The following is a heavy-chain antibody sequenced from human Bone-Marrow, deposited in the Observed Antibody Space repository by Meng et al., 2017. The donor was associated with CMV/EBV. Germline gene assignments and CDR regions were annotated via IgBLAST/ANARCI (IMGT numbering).Heavy chain of an antibody. Sequence: SLKIYCAASGFSFDDYAMHWVRLRPGKGLEWVSGISWNSDIIGYADSVKGRFTISRDNAKNSLYLQINSLRTEDTALYYCAKDKLGSSSHVDYWGQGTLVTVSS. CDR3: AKDKLGSSSHVDY. D-gene: IGHD6-6*01. J-gene: IGHJ4*02. CDR2: ISWNSDII. V-gene: IGHV3-9*01. CDR1: GFSFDDYA.